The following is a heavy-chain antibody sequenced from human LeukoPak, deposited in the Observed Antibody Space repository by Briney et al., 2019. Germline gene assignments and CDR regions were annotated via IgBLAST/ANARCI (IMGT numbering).Heavy chain of an antibody. CDR1: GFTFKKHW. V-gene: IGHV3-74*03. Sequence: LSGRSLRLSRAVSGFTFKKHWMHSVRQAPGKGLVWISRTNTDETNTKYADSVKGRSTISRDTAKNSLYLQMKSRPTTDPACYYCARGEEISDFDAYYYFMDIWGNETPVTVSS. D-gene: IGHD2-21*01. CDR3: ARGEEISDFDAYYYFMDI. CDR2: TNTDETNT. J-gene: IGHJ6*03.